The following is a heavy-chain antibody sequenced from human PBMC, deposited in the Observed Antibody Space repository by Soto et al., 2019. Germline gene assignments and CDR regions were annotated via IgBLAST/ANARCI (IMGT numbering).Heavy chain of an antibody. D-gene: IGHD6-13*01. CDR3: ARVPGTGAAVGTTPEIRRDYYYYYYMDV. V-gene: IGHV3-7*01. CDR1: GFTFSSYW. J-gene: IGHJ6*03. CDR2: IKQDGSEK. Sequence: PGGSLRLSCAASGFTFSSYWMSWVRQAPGKGLEWVANIKQDGSEKYYVDTVKGRFTNSRDNAKNSLYLQMNSLRAEDTAVYYCARVPGTGAAVGTTPEIRRDYYYYYYMDVWGKGTTVTVSS.